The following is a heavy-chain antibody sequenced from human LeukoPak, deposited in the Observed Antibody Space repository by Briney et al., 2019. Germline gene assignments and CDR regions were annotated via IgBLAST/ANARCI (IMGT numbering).Heavy chain of an antibody. Sequence: TSETLSLTCTVSGDSINSYFWSWIRQPPGKGLEWIAYIYHSGTINYNPSLKSRVTISLDTSKSQVSLNLTSVTAADTAVYYCAREGSAYGMDVWGQGTMVTVSS. V-gene: IGHV4-59*01. CDR2: IYHSGTI. J-gene: IGHJ3*01. CDR3: AREGSAYGMDV. CDR1: GDSINSYF. D-gene: IGHD3-22*01.